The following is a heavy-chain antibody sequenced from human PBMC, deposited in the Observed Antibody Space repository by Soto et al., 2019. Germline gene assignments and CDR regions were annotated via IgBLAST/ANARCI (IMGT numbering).Heavy chain of an antibody. Sequence: GSLRLSCAASGFTFSSYAMHWVRQAPGKGLEWVAVISYDGSNKYYADSVKGRFTISRDNSKNTLYLQMNSLRAEDTAVYYCARRDPGSIDYWGQGTLVTVSS. CDR3: ARRDPGSIDY. CDR2: ISYDGSNK. V-gene: IGHV3-30-3*01. D-gene: IGHD1-1*01. CDR1: GFTFSSYA. J-gene: IGHJ4*02.